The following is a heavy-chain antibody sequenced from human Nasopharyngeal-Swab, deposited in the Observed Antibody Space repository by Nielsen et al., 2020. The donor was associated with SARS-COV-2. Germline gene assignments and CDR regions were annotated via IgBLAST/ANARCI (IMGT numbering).Heavy chain of an antibody. V-gene: IGHV4-59*01. CDR3: ARASAGYFDL. J-gene: IGHJ2*01. Sequence: SVTLSLTCTVSGGSISSYYWSWIWQPPGKGLVWIWYIYYSGSTNYNPSLKSRVTISVDTSKNQFSLKLSSVTAADTAVYYCARASAGYFDLWGRGTLVTVSS. CDR1: GGSISSYY. CDR2: IYYSGST.